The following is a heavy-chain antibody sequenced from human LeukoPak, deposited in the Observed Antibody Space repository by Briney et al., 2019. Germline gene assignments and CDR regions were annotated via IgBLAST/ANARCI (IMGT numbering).Heavy chain of an antibody. CDR3: ARVRDCSGGRCFGSGIDP. J-gene: IGHJ5*02. CDR1: GGSISSYY. V-gene: IGHV4-59*01. Sequence: PSETLSLTCTVSGGSISSYYWSWIRQPPGKGLEYIGYIYYTGSTNYNPSLKSRVTISVDTSKNQFSLKLSSVTAADTAVYYCARVRDCSGGRCFGSGIDPWGQGTLVTVSS. CDR2: IYYTGST. D-gene: IGHD2-15*01.